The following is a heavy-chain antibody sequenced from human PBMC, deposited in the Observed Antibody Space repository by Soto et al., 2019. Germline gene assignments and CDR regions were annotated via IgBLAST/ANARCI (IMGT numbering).Heavy chain of an antibody. D-gene: IGHD2-21*02. CDR3: ARDRAYGGGDCYRKTNWFDP. CDR2: IIPIFGTA. CDR1: GGTFSSYA. V-gene: IGHV1-69*13. Sequence: ASVKVSCKASGGTFSSYAISWVRQAPGQGLEWMGGIIPIFGTANYAQKFQGRVTITADESTSTAYMELSSLRSEDTAVYYCARDRAYGGGDCYRKTNWFDPWGQGTLVTVSS. J-gene: IGHJ5*02.